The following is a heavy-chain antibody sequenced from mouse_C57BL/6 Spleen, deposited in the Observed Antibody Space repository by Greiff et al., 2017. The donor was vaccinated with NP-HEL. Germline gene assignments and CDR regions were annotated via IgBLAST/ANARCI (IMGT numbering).Heavy chain of an antibody. Sequence: QVQLQQSGAELVMPGASVKLSCKASGYTFTSYWMHWVKQRPGQGLEWIGEIDPSDSYTNYNQKFKGKSTLTVDKTYSTAYMQLSSLTSEDSAVNYCARVRGYYAWFAYWGQGTLVTVSA. V-gene: IGHV1-69*01. CDR3: ARVRGYYAWFAY. D-gene: IGHD2-3*01. CDR2: IDPSDSYT. CDR1: GYTFTSYW. J-gene: IGHJ3*01.